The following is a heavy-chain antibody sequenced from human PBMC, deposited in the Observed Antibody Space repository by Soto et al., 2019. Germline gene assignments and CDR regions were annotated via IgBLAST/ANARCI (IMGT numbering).Heavy chain of an antibody. CDR2: ISSRSSYI. V-gene: IGHV3-21*01. J-gene: IGHJ5*02. D-gene: IGHD3-10*01. CDR3: ARDTYFYGSGSYGP. CDR1: GFTFSSYS. Sequence: EVQLVESGGGLVKPGGSLRLSCAASGFTFSSYSINWVRQAPGKGLEWVSSISSRSSYIYYADSVKGRFTISRDNAKNSLYLQMSSLRAEDTAVYYCARDTYFYGSGSYGPWGQGTLVTVSS.